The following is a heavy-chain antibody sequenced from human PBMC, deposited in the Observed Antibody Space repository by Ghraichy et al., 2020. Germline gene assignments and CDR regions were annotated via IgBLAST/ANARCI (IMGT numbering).Heavy chain of an antibody. CDR3: ARERLRSAPSFDY. D-gene: IGHD5-12*01. V-gene: IGHV4-34*01. CDR2: INHSGST. J-gene: IGHJ4*02. Sequence: SQTLSLTCAVYGGSFSGYYWSWIRQPPGKGLEWIGEINHSGSTNYNPSLKSRVTISVDTSKNQFSLKLSSVTAADTAVYYCARERLRSAPSFDYWGQGTLVTVSS. CDR1: GGSFSGYY.